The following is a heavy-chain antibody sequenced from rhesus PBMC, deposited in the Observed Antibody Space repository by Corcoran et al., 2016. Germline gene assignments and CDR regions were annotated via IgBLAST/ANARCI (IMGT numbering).Heavy chain of an antibody. J-gene: IGHJ4*01. Sequence: QVQLQESGPAVVKPSETLSLTCAVSGYSISSGYDWSWIRQAPGKGLEWIGYINGRSRSTNYTPSLKSRVTISNDTSKNQVSLKLSSMTTVDTAVYYCARNLAAGHYFDYWGQGVLVTVSS. CDR2: INGRSRST. CDR3: ARNLAAGHYFDY. D-gene: IGHD6-13*01. CDR1: GYSISSGYD. V-gene: IGHV4-127*01.